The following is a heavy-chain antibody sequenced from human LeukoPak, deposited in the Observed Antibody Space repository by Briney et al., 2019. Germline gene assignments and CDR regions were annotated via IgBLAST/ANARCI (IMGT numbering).Heavy chain of an antibody. J-gene: IGHJ3*02. CDR1: GYCFTSYW. D-gene: IGHD2-2*01. CDR2: IDPSDSYT. CDR3: ATLRGRVVVPAVNAFDI. V-gene: IGHV5-10-1*01. Sequence: GESLKISSKGSGYCFTSYWNRWVRQMPGKGLKWMGRIDPSDSYTNYSPSFQGHVTISADKSISTAYLQWSSLKASDTDMYYCATLRGRVVVPAVNAFDIWGQGTMVTVSS.